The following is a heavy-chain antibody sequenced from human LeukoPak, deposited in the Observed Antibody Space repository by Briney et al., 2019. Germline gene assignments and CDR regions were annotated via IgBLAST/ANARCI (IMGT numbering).Heavy chain of an antibody. Sequence: SETLSLTCTVSGGSISSYYWSWIRQPPGKGLEWIGYIYYSGSTNYNPSLKSRVTISVDTSKNQFSLKLSSVTAADTAVYYCARYKPPCCGGDCYSSAFDIWGQGTMVTVSS. CDR1: GGSISSYY. V-gene: IGHV4-59*01. D-gene: IGHD2-21*02. CDR2: IYYSGST. J-gene: IGHJ3*02. CDR3: ARYKPPCCGGDCYSSAFDI.